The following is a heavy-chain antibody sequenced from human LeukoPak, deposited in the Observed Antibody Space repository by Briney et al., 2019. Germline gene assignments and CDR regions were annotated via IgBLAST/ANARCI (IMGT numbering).Heavy chain of an antibody. J-gene: IGHJ4*02. V-gene: IGHV3-11*04. CDR2: ISSSGSTI. Sequence: GGSLRLSCAASGFTFSDYYMSWIRQAPGKGLEWVSYISSSGSTIYYADSVKGRFIFSRDNAKTSLYLQMNSLRAEDTAVYYCARAQYSGSHSPFDYWGQGTLVTVSS. CDR1: GFTFSDYY. D-gene: IGHD1-26*01. CDR3: ARAQYSGSHSPFDY.